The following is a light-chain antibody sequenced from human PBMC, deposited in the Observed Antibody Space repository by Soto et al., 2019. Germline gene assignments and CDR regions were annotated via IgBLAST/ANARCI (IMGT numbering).Light chain of an antibody. J-gene: IGKJ4*01. CDR1: QGVRDD. CDR2: SAS. V-gene: IGKV1-6*01. CDR3: IQERNYPLT. Sequence: IQMTQSPSSLSASVGDRVTITCRASQGVRDDVGWYKQKPGKAPKLLIYSASTLQSGVPSRFSGSGSGTDFTLTISGLQPEDFGTSYCIQERNYPLTFGGGTNVDNK.